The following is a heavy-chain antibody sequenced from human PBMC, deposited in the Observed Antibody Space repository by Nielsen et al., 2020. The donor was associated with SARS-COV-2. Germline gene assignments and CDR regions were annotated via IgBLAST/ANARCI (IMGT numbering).Heavy chain of an antibody. V-gene: IGHV1-24*01. Sequence: ASVKVSCKASGGTFSSYAISWVRQAPGKGLEWMGGFDPEDGETIYAQKFQGRVTMTEDTSTDTAYMKLSSLRSEDTAVYYCATASITGTYYYYYGMDVWGQGTTVTVSS. CDR2: FDPEDGET. J-gene: IGHJ6*02. CDR1: GGTFSSYA. D-gene: IGHD1-20*01. CDR3: ATASITGTYYYYYGMDV.